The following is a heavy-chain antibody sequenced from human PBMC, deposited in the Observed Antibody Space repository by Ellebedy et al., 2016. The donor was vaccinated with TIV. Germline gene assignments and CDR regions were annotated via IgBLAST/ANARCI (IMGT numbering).Heavy chain of an antibody. CDR3: AMSSGSYCDY. V-gene: IGHV1-18*01. J-gene: IGHJ4*02. CDR1: SYTFTSYG. D-gene: IGHD1-26*01. Sequence: ASVKVSXKASSYTFTSYGISWVRQASGQGLEWMGWISAYNGNTNYAQKLQGRVTMTTDTSTSTAYMELRSLRSDDTAVYYCAMSSGSYCDYWGQGTLVTVSS. CDR2: ISAYNGNT.